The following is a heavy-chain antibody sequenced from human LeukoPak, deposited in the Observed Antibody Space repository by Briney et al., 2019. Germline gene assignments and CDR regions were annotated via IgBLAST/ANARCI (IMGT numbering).Heavy chain of an antibody. J-gene: IGHJ4*02. CDR3: ARDLGIGQWLVSGY. Sequence: PGGSLRLSCAASGFTFSSYEMNWVRQAPGKGLEWVANIKQDGSEKYYVDSVKGRFTISRDNAKNSLYLQMNSLRAEDTAVYYCARDLGIGQWLVSGYWGQGTLVTVSS. CDR2: IKQDGSEK. D-gene: IGHD6-19*01. CDR1: GFTFSSYE. V-gene: IGHV3-7*01.